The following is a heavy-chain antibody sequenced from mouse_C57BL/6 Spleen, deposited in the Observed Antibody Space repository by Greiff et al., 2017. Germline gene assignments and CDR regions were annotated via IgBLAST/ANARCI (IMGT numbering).Heavy chain of an antibody. CDR3: ARPVVGDGYFDV. CDR2: IDPSDSYT. V-gene: IGHV1-50*01. CDR1: GYTFTSYW. Sequence: QVQLQQPGAELVKPGASVKLSCKASGYTFTSYWMQWVKQRPGQGLEWIGEIDPSDSYTNYNQKFKGKATLTVDTSSSTAYMQLSSLTSEDSAVYYCARPVVGDGYFDVWGTGTTVTVSS. D-gene: IGHD1-1*01. J-gene: IGHJ1*03.